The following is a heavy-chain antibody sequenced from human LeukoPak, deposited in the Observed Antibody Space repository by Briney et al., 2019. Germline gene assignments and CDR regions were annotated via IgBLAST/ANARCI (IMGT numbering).Heavy chain of an antibody. V-gene: IGHV1-18*01. Sequence: GASVKVSCKASSYTFRSYDITWVRQAPGQGLEWMGWISPNNGNTNYAQKFQGRVTMTTDTPTSTAYMEMRSLRSDDTAVYCCARDRDSSGWHVADYWGQGTLVTVSS. D-gene: IGHD6-19*01. CDR2: ISPNNGNT. J-gene: IGHJ4*02. CDR3: ARDRDSSGWHVADY. CDR1: SYTFRSYD.